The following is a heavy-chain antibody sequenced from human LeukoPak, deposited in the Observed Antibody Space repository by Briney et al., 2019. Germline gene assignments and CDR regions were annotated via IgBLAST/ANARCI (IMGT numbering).Heavy chain of an antibody. CDR3: ARDPIAVAGADPYYYYGMDV. Sequence: ASVKVSCKASGYTFTSYGISWVRQAPGQGLEWMGWISAYNGNTNYAQKLQGRVTMTTDTSTSTAYMELRSLRSDDTAVYHCARDPIAVAGADPYYYYGMDVWGQGTTVTVSS. CDR2: ISAYNGNT. CDR1: GYTFTSYG. V-gene: IGHV1-18*01. D-gene: IGHD6-19*01. J-gene: IGHJ6*02.